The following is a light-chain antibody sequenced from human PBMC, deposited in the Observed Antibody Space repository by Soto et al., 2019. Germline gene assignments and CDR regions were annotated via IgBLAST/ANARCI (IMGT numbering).Light chain of an antibody. CDR1: QSVSSN. CDR2: GAS. CDR3: QQYGSSPWT. V-gene: IGKV3-15*01. J-gene: IGKJ1*01. Sequence: EIVMTQSPATLSVSPGERATLSCRASQSVSSNLAWYQQKPGQAPRLLIYGASTRATGIPARFSGSGSGTEFTLTISRLEPEDFAVYYCQQYGSSPWTFGQGTKVELK.